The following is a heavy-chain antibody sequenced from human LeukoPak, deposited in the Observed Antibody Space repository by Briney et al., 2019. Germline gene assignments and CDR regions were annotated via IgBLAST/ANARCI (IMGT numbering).Heavy chain of an antibody. D-gene: IGHD3-22*01. J-gene: IGHJ4*02. CDR2: FDPEDGKT. Sequence: ASVKVSCKVSGYTLTELSMHWVRQAPGKGLEWMGGFDPEDGKTIYAQKFQGRVTMTEDTSTDTAYMELSSLRSEDTAVYYCATARQYYYDSSGHPYFDYWGQGTLVTVSS. CDR1: GYTLTELS. V-gene: IGHV1-24*01. CDR3: ATARQYYYDSSGHPYFDY.